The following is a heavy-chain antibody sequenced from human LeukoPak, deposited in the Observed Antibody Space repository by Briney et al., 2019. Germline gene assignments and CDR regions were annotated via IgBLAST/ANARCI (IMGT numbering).Heavy chain of an antibody. Sequence: PGGSLLLSCAASGFPVSSNYMSWVRQAPGKGLEWVSVIYSGGSTYYADSVKGRFTISRDNTKNSLYLQMNSLRVEDTAVYYCARDEPGFGELLVHWGEGSLVTVSS. V-gene: IGHV3-53*01. J-gene: IGHJ4*02. CDR3: ARDEPGFGELLVH. D-gene: IGHD3-10*01. CDR1: GFPVSSNY. CDR2: IYSGGST.